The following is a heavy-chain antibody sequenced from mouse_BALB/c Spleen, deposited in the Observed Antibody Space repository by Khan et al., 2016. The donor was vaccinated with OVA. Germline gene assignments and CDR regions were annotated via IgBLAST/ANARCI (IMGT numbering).Heavy chain of an antibody. CDR1: GYSITSDYA. Sequence: QLQESGPGLVNPSQSLSLTCTVTGYSITSDYAWNWIRQFPGNKLEWMGYISYSGRTSYNPSLKSRISINRDTSKTQGFLQLNSVTTEDTASYFCASAVTITTVVATDFDYWGQGTTLTVSS. D-gene: IGHD1-1*01. CDR2: ISYSGRT. V-gene: IGHV3-2*02. CDR3: ASAVTITTVVATDFDY. J-gene: IGHJ2*01.